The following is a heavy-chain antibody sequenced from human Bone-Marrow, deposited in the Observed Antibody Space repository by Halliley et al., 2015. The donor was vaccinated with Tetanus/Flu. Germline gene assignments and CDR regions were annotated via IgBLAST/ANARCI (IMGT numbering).Heavy chain of an antibody. V-gene: IGHV3-23*01. CDR2: ISGGGDVT. CDR3: AAEGHLGGLDRDY. Sequence: WVADISGGGDVTPYADSVRGRFTISRDKFKNTLSLQVNSLRAEDTAVYFCAAEGHLGGLDRDYWGQGTLVSVSS. D-gene: IGHD2-15*01. J-gene: IGHJ4*02.